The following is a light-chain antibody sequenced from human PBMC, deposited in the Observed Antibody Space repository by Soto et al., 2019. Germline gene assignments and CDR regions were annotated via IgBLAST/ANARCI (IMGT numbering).Light chain of an antibody. J-gene: IGKJ3*01. CDR1: QGISSY. CDR3: QQLNSYPPIT. Sequence: DIQLTQSPSFLSASVGDRVTITCRASQGISSYLAWYQQKPGKAPKLLIYAASTLQSGVPSRFSGSGSGTEFTLTISSRQPEDFATDYCQQLNSYPPITFGPGTKVDIK. CDR2: AAS. V-gene: IGKV1-9*01.